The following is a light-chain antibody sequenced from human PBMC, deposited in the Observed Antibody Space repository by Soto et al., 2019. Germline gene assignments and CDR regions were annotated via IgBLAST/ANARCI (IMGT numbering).Light chain of an antibody. CDR2: EVS. V-gene: IGLV2-23*02. J-gene: IGLJ1*01. CDR3: CSYAGSPPYV. CDR1: SSDVGSYNL. Sequence: QSVLTQPASVSGSPGQSITISCTGTSSDVGSYNLVSWYQQHPGKAPKLMIYEVSKRPSGVSNRFSGSKSGNTASLTISGLQAEDEADYYCCSYAGSPPYVFGTGTKVTVL.